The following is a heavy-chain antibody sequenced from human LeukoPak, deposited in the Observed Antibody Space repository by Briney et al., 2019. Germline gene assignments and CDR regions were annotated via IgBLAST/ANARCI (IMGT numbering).Heavy chain of an antibody. D-gene: IGHD4-17*01. Sequence: GGSLRLSCAASEFTFSSHSMNWVRQAPGKGLEWVSYISSSSSTIYYADSVKGRFTISRDNAKNSLYLQMNSLRAEDTAVYYCARDLATVTTGRHWFDPWGQGTLVTVSS. CDR1: EFTFSSHS. J-gene: IGHJ5*02. CDR2: ISSSSSTI. CDR3: ARDLATVTTGRHWFDP. V-gene: IGHV3-48*01.